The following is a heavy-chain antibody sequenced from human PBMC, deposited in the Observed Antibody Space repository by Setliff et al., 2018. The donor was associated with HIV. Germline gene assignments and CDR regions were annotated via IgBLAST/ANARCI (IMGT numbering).Heavy chain of an antibody. CDR3: ASHSGGYYYYTDV. V-gene: IGHV4-39*01. D-gene: IGHD2-15*01. CDR1: GGSVSSSTTYY. J-gene: IGHJ6*03. CDR2: MYYTGSS. Sequence: SETLSLTCTVSGGSVSSSTTYYWGWIRQPPGKGLEWIGSMYYTGSSYYNPSLKSRVTISVDTSKNQFSLKVNSVTATDTAVYYCASHSGGYYYYTDVWGKGTTVTVSS.